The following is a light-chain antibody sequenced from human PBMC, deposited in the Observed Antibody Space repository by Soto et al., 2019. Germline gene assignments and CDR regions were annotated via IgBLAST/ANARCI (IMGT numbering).Light chain of an antibody. J-gene: IGLJ2*01. CDR3: QVWDSSSDLL. V-gene: IGLV3-21*02. CDR2: DDS. Sequence: SYELTQPPSVSVAPGQTARITCGGTNIGSKSVHWYQQKPGQAPVLVVYDDSDRPSGIPERFSGSNSGNTATLTISRVEAGDEADYYCQVWDSSSDLLFGGGTQLTVL. CDR1: NIGSKS.